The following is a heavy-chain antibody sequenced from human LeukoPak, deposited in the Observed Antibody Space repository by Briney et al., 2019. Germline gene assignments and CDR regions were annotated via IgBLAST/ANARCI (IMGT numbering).Heavy chain of an antibody. V-gene: IGHV3-30-3*01. CDR3: ARGDSVRGVNYFDY. D-gene: IGHD3-10*01. J-gene: IGHJ4*02. Sequence: GGSLRLSCAASGFTFSSYAMHWVRQAPGKGLEWVAVISYDGSNKYYADSVKDRFTISRDNSKNTLYLQMNSLRAEDTAVYYCARGDSVRGVNYFDYWGQGTLVTVSS. CDR1: GFTFSSYA. CDR2: ISYDGSNK.